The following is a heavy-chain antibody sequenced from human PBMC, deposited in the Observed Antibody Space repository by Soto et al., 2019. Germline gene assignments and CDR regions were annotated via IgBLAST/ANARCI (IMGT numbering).Heavy chain of an antibody. CDR3: ATVQLVYNWFDP. CDR1: GYSFTSYW. D-gene: IGHD6-6*01. CDR2: IYPGDSDT. Sequence: GSLQISCKGSGYSFTSYWIGWVRQMPGKGLEWMGIIYPGDSDTRYSPSFQGQVTISADKSISTAYLQWSSLKASDTAMYYCATVQLVYNWFDPWGQGTLVTVSS. J-gene: IGHJ5*02. V-gene: IGHV5-51*01.